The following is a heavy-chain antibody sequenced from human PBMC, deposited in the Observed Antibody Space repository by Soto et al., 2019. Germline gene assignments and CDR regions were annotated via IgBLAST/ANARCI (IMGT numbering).Heavy chain of an antibody. CDR1: GFTFSSYG. CDR2: IWYDGSNK. V-gene: IGHV3-33*01. Sequence: QVQLVESGGGVVQPGRSLRLSCAASGFTFSSYGMHWVRQAPGKGLEWVAVIWYDGSNKYYADSVKGRFTISRDNSKNTLYLQMNSLRAEDTAVSNCARDRAHGYSGYDYGYFDYWGQGTLVTVSS. D-gene: IGHD5-12*01. CDR3: ARDRAHGYSGYDYGYFDY. J-gene: IGHJ4*02.